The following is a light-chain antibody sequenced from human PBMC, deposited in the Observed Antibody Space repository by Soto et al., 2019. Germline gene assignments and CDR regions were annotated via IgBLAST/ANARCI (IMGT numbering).Light chain of an antibody. CDR1: QSVIDN. J-gene: IGKJ1*01. CDR2: GAS. V-gene: IGKV3-15*01. CDR3: QQYYKWPPWT. Sequence: EVVMTQSPATLSVSPGERATLSCRASQSVIDNLAWYQQKPGQAPTLLIYGASTRATGVPARFSGSGCGTEFTLPISSLQSEDFAVYYCQQYYKWPPWTFGQGTKVDIK.